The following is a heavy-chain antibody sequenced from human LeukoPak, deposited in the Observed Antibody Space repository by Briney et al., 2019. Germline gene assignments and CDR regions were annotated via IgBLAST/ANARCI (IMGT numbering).Heavy chain of an antibody. D-gene: IGHD6-13*01. V-gene: IGHV1-2*02. CDR3: ARELGHIAAPEPNAFDI. Sequence: ASVKVSCKASGYTFTGYYMHWVRQAPGQGLEWMGWINPNSGGTNYAQKFQGRVTMTRDTSISTAYMELSRLRSDDTAVYYCARELGHIAAPEPNAFDIWGQGTMVTVSS. CDR2: INPNSGGT. J-gene: IGHJ3*02. CDR1: GYTFTGYY.